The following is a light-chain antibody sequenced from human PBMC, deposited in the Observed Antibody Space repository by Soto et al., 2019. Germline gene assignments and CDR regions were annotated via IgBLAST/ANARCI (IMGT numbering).Light chain of an antibody. CDR3: QQRADWPPFT. CDR1: ETVNDN. V-gene: IGKV3-11*01. J-gene: IGKJ2*01. CDR2: DAS. Sequence: EIVLTQSPASLSLSPGERATLSCRASETVNDNLAWYHQKPGQLPRVLIYDASTRATGLPERFTGRGGGTEFTLTIDNLEPEDAGFYYCQQRADWPPFTFGQGTKLE.